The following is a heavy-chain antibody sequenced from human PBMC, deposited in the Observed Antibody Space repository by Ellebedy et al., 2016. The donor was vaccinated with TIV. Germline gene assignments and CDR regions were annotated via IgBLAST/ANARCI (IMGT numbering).Heavy chain of an antibody. Sequence: ASVKVSCKASGYTFSNNAIHWVRQAPGQRFEWMGWINVGNGDTRYSQKFQGRVTITRDTSASTAYMELSSLRSEDTAVYYCARGSVPAAILYFDSWGQGTLVTVSS. CDR1: GYTFSNNA. V-gene: IGHV1-3*01. J-gene: IGHJ4*02. CDR3: ARGSVPAAILYFDS. D-gene: IGHD2-2*01. CDR2: INVGNGDT.